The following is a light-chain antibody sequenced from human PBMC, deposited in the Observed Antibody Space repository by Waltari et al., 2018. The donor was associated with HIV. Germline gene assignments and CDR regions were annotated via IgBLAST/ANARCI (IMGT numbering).Light chain of an antibody. CDR1: QSIRGS. Sequence: DLQMTQSPSSLSASVGDRFIITCQASQSIRGSLNWYQQKPGKAPKVLIHAATTLERGVPSRFSGSGSGTDFSLTISSLQPEDFATYVCQQSFTSPRTFGRGTKVEIK. CDR3: QQSFTSPRT. J-gene: IGKJ1*01. CDR2: AAT. V-gene: IGKV1-39*01.